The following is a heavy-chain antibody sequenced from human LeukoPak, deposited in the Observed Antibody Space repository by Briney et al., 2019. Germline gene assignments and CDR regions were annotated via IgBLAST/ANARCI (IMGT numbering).Heavy chain of an antibody. CDR3: AKDSAKKYDDY. V-gene: IGHV3-48*01. D-gene: IGHD2/OR15-2a*01. CDR1: GFTFSSYS. Sequence: GGSLRLSCAASGFTFSSYSMNWVRQAPGKGLEWVSYISSSSSTIYYADSVKGRFTISRENSKNTLYLQMNSLRAEDTAVYYCAKDSAKKYDDYWGQGTLVTVSS. CDR2: ISSSSSTI. J-gene: IGHJ4*02.